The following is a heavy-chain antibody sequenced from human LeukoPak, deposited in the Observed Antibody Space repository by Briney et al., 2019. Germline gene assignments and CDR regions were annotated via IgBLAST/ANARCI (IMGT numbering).Heavy chain of an antibody. D-gene: IGHD1-26*01. J-gene: IGHJ4*02. Sequence: TGGSLRLSCAASGFPFSDYSMNWIRQVPGKGLEWVSSISSTSNSYIFYADSVKGRFTISRDNAEDSLFLQMNSLRVEDTAVYYCARVLSGSHPPFYFDFWGQGSLVTVSS. CDR2: ISSTSNSYI. CDR1: GFPFSDYS. V-gene: IGHV3-21*01. CDR3: ARVLSGSHPPFYFDF.